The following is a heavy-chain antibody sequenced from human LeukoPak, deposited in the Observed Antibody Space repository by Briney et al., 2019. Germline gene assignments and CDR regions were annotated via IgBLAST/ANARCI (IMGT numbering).Heavy chain of an antibody. V-gene: IGHV4-59*01. J-gene: IGHJ4*02. CDR3: ARVVGEGYFDY. D-gene: IGHD2-2*01. Sequence: SETLSLTCAVYGGSFSSYYWSWIRQPPGKGLEWIGYIYYSGSTNYNPSLKSRVTISVDTSKNQFSLKLSSVTAADTAVYYCARVVGEGYFDYWGQGTLVTVSP. CDR2: IYYSGST. CDR1: GGSFSSYY.